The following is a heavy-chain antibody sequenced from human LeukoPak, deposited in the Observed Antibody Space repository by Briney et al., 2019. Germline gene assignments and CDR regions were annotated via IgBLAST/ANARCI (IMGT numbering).Heavy chain of an antibody. D-gene: IGHD3-22*01. J-gene: IGHJ3*02. V-gene: IGHV3-11*04. CDR3: ARDHHRRLYDSQARDTFDI. Sequence: GGSLRLSCAASGFTFSDNYMTWVRQAPGKGLEWLSYISGNGGVIQYADSVKGRFTISRDNAKNSLYLQMNSLRAEDTALYYCARDHHRRLYDSQARDTFDIWGQGTMVTVSS. CDR2: ISGNGGVI. CDR1: GFTFSDNY.